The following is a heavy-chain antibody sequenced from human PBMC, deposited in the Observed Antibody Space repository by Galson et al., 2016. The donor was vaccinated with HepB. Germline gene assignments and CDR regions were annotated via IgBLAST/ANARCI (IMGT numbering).Heavy chain of an antibody. CDR2: IYWDDDK. V-gene: IGHV2-5*02. Sequence: PALVKPTQTLTLTCTFSGFSLGPSDVGVGWIRQPPGKALEWLALIYWDDDKRYSQSLKSRLIITKDTSKNQVVLTMTNVDPADTATYFCAHRRSNNFGSGSYDFWGQGTLVTVSS. J-gene: IGHJ4*02. D-gene: IGHD3-10*01. CDR3: AHRRSNNFGSGSYDF. CDR1: GFSLGPSDVG.